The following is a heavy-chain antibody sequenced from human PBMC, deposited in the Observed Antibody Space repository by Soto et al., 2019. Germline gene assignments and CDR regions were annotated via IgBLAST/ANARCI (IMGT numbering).Heavy chain of an antibody. CDR3: ARGIYCTGVTCGYFFDY. D-gene: IGHD2-8*02. CDR1: GGSISSGGYY. CDR2: IYHSGNT. V-gene: IGHV4-31*03. Sequence: QVPLQGSGPGLVKPSQTLSLTCTVSGGSISSGGYYWSWIRQHPGKGLEWIGYIYHSGNTYYNPSLESRVTISVDTSKNQFSLKLSSLTAADTAVYYCARGIYCTGVTCGYFFDYWGQGTLVTVSS. J-gene: IGHJ4*02.